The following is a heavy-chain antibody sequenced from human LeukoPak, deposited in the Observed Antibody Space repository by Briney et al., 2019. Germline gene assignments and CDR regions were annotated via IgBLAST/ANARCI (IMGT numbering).Heavy chain of an antibody. CDR1: GGSISSSSYY. CDR2: IYYSGST. Sequence: PSETLSLTCTVSGGSISSSSYYWGWIRQPPGKGLEWIGSIYYSGSTYYNPSLKSRVTISVDTSKNQFSLKLSSVTAAGTAVYYCARTLLHPSTVVVPANWFDPWGQGTLVTVSS. J-gene: IGHJ5*02. CDR3: ARTLLHPSTVVVPANWFDP. D-gene: IGHD2-2*01. V-gene: IGHV4-39*07.